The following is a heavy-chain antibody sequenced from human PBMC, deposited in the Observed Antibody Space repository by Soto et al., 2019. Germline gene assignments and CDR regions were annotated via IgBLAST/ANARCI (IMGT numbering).Heavy chain of an antibody. D-gene: IGHD6-19*01. CDR2: ISGSGGST. CDR1: GFTFSSYA. V-gene: IGHV3-23*01. Sequence: PGGSLRLSCAASGFTFSSYAMSWVRHAPGKGLEWVSGISGSGGSTYYADSVKGRLTISRDNSKNTPYLQVNSLRAEDTAVYYCAKDRVSSGFIDYWGQGTLVTVSS. CDR3: AKDRVSSGFIDY. J-gene: IGHJ4*02.